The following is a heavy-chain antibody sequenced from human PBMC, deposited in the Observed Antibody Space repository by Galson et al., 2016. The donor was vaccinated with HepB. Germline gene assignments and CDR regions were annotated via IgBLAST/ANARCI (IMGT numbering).Heavy chain of an antibody. Sequence: SETLSLTCNVSGDSITSYYWTWIRQPPGKGLEWIAYMYYLGTTNYNPSLKSRVTISVNTSNNQVSLKLTSVTAADTAVYYCARVGWFGAGEWYFDLWGRGTLGTVSS. CDR3: ARVGWFGAGEWYFDL. J-gene: IGHJ2*01. CDR1: GDSITSYY. D-gene: IGHD3-10*01. CDR2: MYYLGTT. V-gene: IGHV4-59*13.